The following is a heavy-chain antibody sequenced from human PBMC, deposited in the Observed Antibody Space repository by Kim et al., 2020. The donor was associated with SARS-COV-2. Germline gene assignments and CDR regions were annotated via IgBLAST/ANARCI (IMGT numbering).Heavy chain of an antibody. Sequence: SETLSLTCTVSGGSISSSSYYWGWIRQPPGKGLEWIGSIYYSGSTYYNPSLKSRVTISVDTSKNQFSLKLSSVTAADTAVYYCARTYYYDSSGYYHYSAFDIWGQGTMVTASS. CDR3: ARTYYYDSSGYYHYSAFDI. CDR1: GGSISSSSYY. J-gene: IGHJ3*02. CDR2: IYYSGST. D-gene: IGHD3-22*01. V-gene: IGHV4-39*01.